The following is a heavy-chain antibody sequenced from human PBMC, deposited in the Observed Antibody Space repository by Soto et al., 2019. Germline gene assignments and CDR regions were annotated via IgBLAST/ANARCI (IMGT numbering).Heavy chain of an antibody. J-gene: IGHJ6*02. D-gene: IGHD6-6*01. V-gene: IGHV3-15*07. CDR3: TTESFEYSSSSGGNYYYGMDV. CDR1: GFTFSNAW. Sequence: GGSLRLSCAASGFTFSNAWMNWVRQAPGKGLEWVGRIKSKTDGGTTDYAAPVKGRFTISRDDSKNTLYLQMNSLKTEDTAVYYCTTESFEYSSSSGGNYYYGMDVWGQGTTVTVSS. CDR2: IKSKTDGGTT.